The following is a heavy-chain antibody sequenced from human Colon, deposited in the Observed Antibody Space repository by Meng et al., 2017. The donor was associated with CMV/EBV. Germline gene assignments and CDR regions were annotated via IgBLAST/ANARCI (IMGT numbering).Heavy chain of an antibody. CDR1: GYTFTGYY. Sequence: ASVQVSCKASGYTFTGYYIYWVRQAPGQGLEWMGWINPNSGGTNYAQKFQGRVTMTRDTSNNTAYMELSGLRSDDTAVYYCARAGEIYYYDSSGYFSVYYYYGMDVWGHGTTVTVSS. J-gene: IGHJ6*02. CDR2: INPNSGGT. CDR3: ARAGEIYYYDSSGYFSVYYYYGMDV. D-gene: IGHD3-22*01. V-gene: IGHV1-2*02.